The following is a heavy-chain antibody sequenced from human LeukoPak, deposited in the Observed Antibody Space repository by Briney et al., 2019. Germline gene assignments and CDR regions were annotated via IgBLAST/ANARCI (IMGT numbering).Heavy chain of an antibody. D-gene: IGHD2-21*02. Sequence: PSETLSLMCSVYGGSFSDYFWSWLRQSPGKGLEWIGEIDDGGNTNYNPSLMSRVIVAMEKSKKQFSLVMRSVTAADTSIYYCARFSRITWGDWGDAFDVWGQGATVSVSS. CDR2: IDDGGNT. J-gene: IGHJ3*01. V-gene: IGHV4-34*01. CDR1: GGSFSDYF. CDR3: ARFSRITWGDWGDAFDV.